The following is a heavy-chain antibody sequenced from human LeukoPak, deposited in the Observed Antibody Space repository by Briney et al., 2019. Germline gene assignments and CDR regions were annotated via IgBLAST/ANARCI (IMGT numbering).Heavy chain of an antibody. J-gene: IGHJ4*02. D-gene: IGHD6-6*01. Sequence: SQTLSLTCAISGDSVSSNSAAWNWIRQSPSRGLEWLGRTYYRSKWYNDYAVSVKSRITINPDTSKNQCSLQLNSVTPEDTAVYYCARDGIAARRAVYYFDYWGQGTLVTVSS. V-gene: IGHV6-1*01. CDR2: TYYRSKWYN. CDR1: GDSVSSNSAA. CDR3: ARDGIAARRAVYYFDY.